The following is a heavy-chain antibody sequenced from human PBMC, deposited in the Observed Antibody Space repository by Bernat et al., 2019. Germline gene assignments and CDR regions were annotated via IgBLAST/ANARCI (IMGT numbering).Heavy chain of an antibody. J-gene: IGHJ5*02. Sequence: QVQLVESGGGVVQPGRSLRLSCAASGFTFSSYGMHWVRQAPGKGLEGVAVIWYDGSNKYYADSVKGRFTISRDNSKNTLYLQMNSLRAEDTAVYYCARESSDVDTAMAPLLDSMGFDPWGQGTLVTVPS. V-gene: IGHV3-33*01. D-gene: IGHD5-18*01. CDR3: ARESSDVDTAMAPLLDSMGFDP. CDR1: GFTFSSYG. CDR2: IWYDGSNK.